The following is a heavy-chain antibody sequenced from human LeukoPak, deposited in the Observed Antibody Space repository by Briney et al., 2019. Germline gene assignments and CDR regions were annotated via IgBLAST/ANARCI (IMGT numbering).Heavy chain of an antibody. CDR1: GFTFSSYG. D-gene: IGHD6-6*01. Sequence: PGRSLRLSCAASGFTFSSYGMHWVRQAPGKGLEWVAVISCDGSNKYYADSVKGRFTISRDNSKNTLYLQMSSLRAEDTAVYYCAKDEQLAFDYWGQGTLVTVSS. CDR2: ISCDGSNK. V-gene: IGHV3-30*18. CDR3: AKDEQLAFDY. J-gene: IGHJ4*02.